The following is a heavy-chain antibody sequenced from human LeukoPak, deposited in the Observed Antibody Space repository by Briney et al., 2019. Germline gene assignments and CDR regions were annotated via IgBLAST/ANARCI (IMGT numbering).Heavy chain of an antibody. V-gene: IGHV4-59*08. Sequence: PSETLSLTCTVSGGSMRSYYWSWIRQPPGKGLELIGYIYYSGTTNYNPSLEGRVTILVDTSKNQFSLNLSSVTAADTAVYYCARTKSGWYYSDYWGQGTLVTVSS. CDR2: IYYSGTT. CDR1: GGSMRSYY. CDR3: ARTKSGWYYSDY. J-gene: IGHJ4*02. D-gene: IGHD6-19*01.